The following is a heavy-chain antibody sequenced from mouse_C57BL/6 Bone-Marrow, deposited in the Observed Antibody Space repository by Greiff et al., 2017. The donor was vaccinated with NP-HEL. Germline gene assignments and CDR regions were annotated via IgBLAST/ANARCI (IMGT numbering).Heavy chain of an antibody. V-gene: IGHV5-17*01. CDR2: ISSGSSTI. J-gene: IGHJ2*01. D-gene: IGHD2-12*01. Sequence: EVKLMESGGGLVKPGGSLKLSCAASGFTFSDYGMHWVRQAPEKGLEWVAYISSGSSTIYYADTVKGRFTISRDNAKNTLFLQMTGLRSEDTAMYYCARGDYSPDYWGQGTTLTVSS. CDR3: ARGDYSPDY. CDR1: GFTFSDYG.